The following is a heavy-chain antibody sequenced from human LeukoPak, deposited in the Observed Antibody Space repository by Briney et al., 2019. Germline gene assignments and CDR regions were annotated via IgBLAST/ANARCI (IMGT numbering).Heavy chain of an antibody. J-gene: IGHJ3*02. CDR3: ARGIAAAYVLDAFDI. Sequence: GGSLRLSCAASGFTVSSTYMGWVRQAPGKGLEWVANIKQDGSEKYYVDSVKGRFTISRDNAKNSLYLQMNSLRAEDTAVYYCARGIAAAYVLDAFDIWGQGTMVTVSS. V-gene: IGHV3-7*04. CDR1: GFTVSSTY. CDR2: IKQDGSEK. D-gene: IGHD6-13*01.